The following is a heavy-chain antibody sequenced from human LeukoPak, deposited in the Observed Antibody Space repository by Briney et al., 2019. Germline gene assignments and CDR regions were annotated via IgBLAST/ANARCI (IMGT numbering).Heavy chain of an antibody. J-gene: IGHJ4*02. CDR2: IYSGGST. CDR1: GFTVSSNY. CDR3: ARAHLDRYYYDSSGYYGY. D-gene: IGHD3-22*01. Sequence: PGGSLRLSCAASGFTVSSNYMSWVRQAPGKGLEWDSVIYSGGSTYYADSVKGRFTISRDNSKNTLYLQMNSLRAEDTAVYYCARAHLDRYYYDSSGYYGYWGQGTLVTVSS. V-gene: IGHV3-66*02.